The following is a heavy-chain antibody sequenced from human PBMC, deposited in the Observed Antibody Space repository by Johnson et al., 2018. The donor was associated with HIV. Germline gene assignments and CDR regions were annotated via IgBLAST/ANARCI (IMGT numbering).Heavy chain of an antibody. Sequence: QVQLVESGGGVVQPGRSLTLSCAASGFTFSSYSMHWVRQAPGKGLEWVAVISYDGSNQYYVDSVKGRFTISRDNSKNTLYLQMNSLRAEDTAVYYCATPQEGYSAFDIWGQGTMVTVSS. V-gene: IGHV3-30*04. J-gene: IGHJ3*02. CDR2: ISYDGSNQ. D-gene: IGHD2-15*01. CDR3: ATPQEGYSAFDI. CDR1: GFTFSSYS.